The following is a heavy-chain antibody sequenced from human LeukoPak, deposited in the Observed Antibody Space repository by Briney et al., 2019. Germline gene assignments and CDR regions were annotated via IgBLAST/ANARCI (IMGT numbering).Heavy chain of an antibody. Sequence: GGSLRLSCAASGFTFSRFWMSWVRQARGKGLEWVANIKEDGSEKHYVDSVRGRFTISRDNAKNSLYLQMNSLRADDTSVYYCARDAMRGGDYDYWGQGTLVTVSS. CDR1: GFTFSRFW. D-gene: IGHD3-16*01. J-gene: IGHJ4*02. V-gene: IGHV3-7*01. CDR2: IKEDGSEK. CDR3: ARDAMRGGDYDY.